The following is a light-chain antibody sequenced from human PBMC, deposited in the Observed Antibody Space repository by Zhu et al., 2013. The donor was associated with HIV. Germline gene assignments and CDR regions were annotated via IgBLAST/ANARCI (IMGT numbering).Light chain of an antibody. CDR2: DAS. Sequence: DIQMSQSPSTLSVSIGDRVTITCRPSQRISNWVAWYQHKAGKAPKLLIYDASVLESWVPSRFSGRGNGTDFTLTISGVQPDDFATYYCQQYDGDYTFGQGTRLEVK. J-gene: IGKJ2*01. V-gene: IGKV1-5*01. CDR3: QQYDGDYT. CDR1: QRISNW.